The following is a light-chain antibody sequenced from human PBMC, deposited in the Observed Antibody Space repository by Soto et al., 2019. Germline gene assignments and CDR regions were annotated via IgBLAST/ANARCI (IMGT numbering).Light chain of an antibody. Sequence: IQFTQSASSLSASVGDRVTITCRASQGMSSFLAWYQQKPGKAPNLLIYAASSLPSGVPSRFSGSGSGTDFTLTISSLQPEDFATYYCQQSYSTPKTFGQGTRLEIK. CDR2: AAS. CDR3: QQSYSTPKT. V-gene: IGKV1-39*01. J-gene: IGKJ5*01. CDR1: QGMSSF.